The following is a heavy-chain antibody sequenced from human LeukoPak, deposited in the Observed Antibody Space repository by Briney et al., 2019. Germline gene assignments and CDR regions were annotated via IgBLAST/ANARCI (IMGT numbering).Heavy chain of an antibody. Sequence: SETLSLTCTVSGYSISSGYYWGWIRQPPGKGLEWIGSIYHSGSTYYNPSLKSRVTISVDTSKNQFSLKLSSVTAADTAVYYCAREATPGSGSYYRGYSFDYWGQGTLVTVSS. J-gene: IGHJ4*02. D-gene: IGHD3-10*01. CDR1: GYSISSGYY. CDR2: IYHSGST. CDR3: AREATPGSGSYYRGYSFDY. V-gene: IGHV4-38-2*02.